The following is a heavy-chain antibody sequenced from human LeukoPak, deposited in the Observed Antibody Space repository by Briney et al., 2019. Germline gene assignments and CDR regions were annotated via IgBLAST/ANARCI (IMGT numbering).Heavy chain of an antibody. V-gene: IGHV1-69*13. CDR2: IIPIFGTA. CDR3: ARVVTMIVVVYSHWFDP. D-gene: IGHD3-22*01. CDR1: GGTFSSYA. Sequence: SVKVSCKASGGTFSSYAISWVRQAPGQGLEWMGGIIPIFGTANSAQKFQGRVTITADESTSTAYMELSSLRSEDTAVYYCARVVTMIVVVYSHWFDPWGQGTLVTVSS. J-gene: IGHJ5*02.